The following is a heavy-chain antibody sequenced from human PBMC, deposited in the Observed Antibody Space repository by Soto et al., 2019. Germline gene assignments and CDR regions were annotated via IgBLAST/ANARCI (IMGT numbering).Heavy chain of an antibody. V-gene: IGHV3-23*01. CDR1: GFTFSRYS. D-gene: IGHD6-19*01. Sequence: EVQLLESGGGLVQPGGSLRLSCASSGFTFSRYSISWVRQAPGKGLEWVSTVSGSGLNTYYADAVKGRFTISRDNSKNSVFLQMNSLRAEDTAVYYCARVFSNPRPGLGSFDSWGQGTLVTVSS. CDR2: VSGSGLNT. J-gene: IGHJ4*02. CDR3: ARVFSNPRPGLGSFDS.